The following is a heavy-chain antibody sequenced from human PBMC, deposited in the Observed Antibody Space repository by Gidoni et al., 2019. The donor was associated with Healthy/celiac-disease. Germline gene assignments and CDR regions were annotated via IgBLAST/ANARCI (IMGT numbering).Heavy chain of an antibody. Sequence: EVQLVESGGGLVKPGGSLRLSCAASGFNFSSYTLNWVRQAPGKGLEWVSSISSSSSYIYYADSVKGRFTISRDNAKNSLYLQMNSLRAEDTAVYYCARDVGSFPRVVVIPSFAYWGQGTLVTVSS. CDR2: ISSSSSYI. V-gene: IGHV3-21*01. D-gene: IGHD3-22*01. CDR1: GFNFSSYT. CDR3: ARDVGSFPRVVVIPSFAY. J-gene: IGHJ4*02.